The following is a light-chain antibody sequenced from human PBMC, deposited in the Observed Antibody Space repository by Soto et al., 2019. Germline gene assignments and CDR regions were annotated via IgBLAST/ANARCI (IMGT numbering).Light chain of an antibody. CDR3: QQYGSSPWT. V-gene: IGKV3-20*01. CDR1: QSVSSSY. J-gene: IGKJ1*01. Sequence: ELVLTQSPGTQSLSPGERATLSCRAIQSVSSSYLAWYQQKPGQAPRLLIYGASSRATGIPDRFSGSGSGTDFTLTISRLEPEDFAVYYCQQYGSSPWTFGQGTKVDIK. CDR2: GAS.